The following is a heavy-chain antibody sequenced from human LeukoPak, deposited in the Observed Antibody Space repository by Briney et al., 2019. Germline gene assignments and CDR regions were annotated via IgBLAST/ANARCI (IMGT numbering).Heavy chain of an antibody. CDR2: ISYDGSDK. CDR1: GFTFSSYA. D-gene: IGHD3-16*01. CDR3: ARDTSWRRTENEAFDI. Sequence: GRSLRLSCAASGFTFSSYAMNWVRQAPGKGLEWVAVISYDGSDKYYADSVKGRFSISRDSSKDALYLQMDSLRAEDTAVYYCARDTSWRRTENEAFDIWGQGTMVTVPS. J-gene: IGHJ3*02. V-gene: IGHV3-30-3*01.